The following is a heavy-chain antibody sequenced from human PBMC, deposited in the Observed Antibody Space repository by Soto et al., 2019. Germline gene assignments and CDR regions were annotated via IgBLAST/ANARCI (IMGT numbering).Heavy chain of an antibody. CDR3: ARVSSGWDDYYYYGMDV. D-gene: IGHD6-19*01. V-gene: IGHV3-7*03. CDR2: IKQDGSEK. CDR1: GFTFSSYW. J-gene: IGHJ6*02. Sequence: GGSLRLSCAASGFTFSSYWMSWVRQAPGKGLEWVANIKQDGSEKYYVDSVKGRFTISRDNAKNSLYLQMNSLRAEDTAVYYCARVSSGWDDYYYYGMDVWGQGTTVTVSS.